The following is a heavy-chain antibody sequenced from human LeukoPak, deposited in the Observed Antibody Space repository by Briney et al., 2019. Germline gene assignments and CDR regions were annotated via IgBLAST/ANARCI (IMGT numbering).Heavy chain of an antibody. D-gene: IGHD2-15*01. J-gene: IGHJ4*02. V-gene: IGHV4-61*02. Sequence: SETLSLTCTVSGGSISSNSYYWSWIRQPAGKGLEWIGRIYTSGSTDYNPSLKSRVTISKDMSKNEFSLKLSSVTAADTAVYYCARDSPPAYCSGGSCYFDYWGQGTLVSVSS. CDR1: GGSISSNSYY. CDR3: ARDSPPAYCSGGSCYFDY. CDR2: IYTSGST.